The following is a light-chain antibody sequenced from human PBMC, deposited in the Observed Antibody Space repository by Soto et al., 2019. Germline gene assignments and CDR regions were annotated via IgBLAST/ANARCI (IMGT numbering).Light chain of an antibody. CDR2: KAP. CDR3: QHSNSYSEA. J-gene: IGKJ1*01. V-gene: IGKV1-5*03. Sequence: IQMTQSPSTRSSSFGDRVTITCRASQSISTWLAWYQQEQGKAPKLLIHKAPSLQSGVPSGFSGSVSGTEGTITISSLKKDDGATYYCQHSNSYSEAFGQGTKVDIK. CDR1: QSISTW.